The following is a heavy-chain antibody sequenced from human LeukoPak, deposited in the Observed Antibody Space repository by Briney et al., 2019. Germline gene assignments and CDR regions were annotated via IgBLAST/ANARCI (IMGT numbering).Heavy chain of an antibody. D-gene: IGHD6-19*01. CDR2: IKQDGSDR. J-gene: IGHJ4*02. CDR1: GFTFRNYW. Sequence: GGSLRLSCAASGFTFRNYWMSWVRQVPGTGLEWVANIKQDGSDRNYVTSVRGRFTISRDNAESSLYLQMNSLRAEDTAVYYCVRNLAVAGTCFDSWGQGTLVTVSS. CDR3: VRNLAVAGTCFDS. V-gene: IGHV3-7*03.